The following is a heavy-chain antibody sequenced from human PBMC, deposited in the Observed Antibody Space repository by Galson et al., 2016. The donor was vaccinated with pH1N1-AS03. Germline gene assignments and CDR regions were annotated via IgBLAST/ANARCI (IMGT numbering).Heavy chain of an antibody. CDR3: ARGDGYNYYFDY. CDR1: GFKFTTYW. Sequence: QSGAEVKKPGEALKISCKGSGFKFTTYWIGWVRQMPGKGLEWVGIIYPDDSETRYTPSFQGQVTIPADKSISTAYLRWNSLKASDTAMYYCARGDGYNYYFDYWGQGTLVTVSS. V-gene: IGHV5-51*03. J-gene: IGHJ4*02. D-gene: IGHD5-24*01. CDR2: IYPDDSET.